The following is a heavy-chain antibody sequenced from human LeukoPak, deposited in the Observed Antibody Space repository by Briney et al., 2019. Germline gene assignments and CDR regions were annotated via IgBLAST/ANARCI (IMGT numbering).Heavy chain of an antibody. Sequence: ASVKVSCKVSGYTLTELSMHRVRQAPGKGLEWMGGFDPEDGETIYAQKFQGRVTMTEDTSTDTAYMELSSLRSEDTAVYYCATDFSMVRGVNWFDPWGQGTLVTVSS. D-gene: IGHD3-10*01. CDR2: FDPEDGET. CDR1: GYTLTELS. V-gene: IGHV1-24*01. J-gene: IGHJ5*02. CDR3: ATDFSMVRGVNWFDP.